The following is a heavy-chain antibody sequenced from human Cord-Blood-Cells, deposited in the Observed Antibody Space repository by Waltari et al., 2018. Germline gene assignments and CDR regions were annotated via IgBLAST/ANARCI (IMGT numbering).Heavy chain of an antibody. CDR3: AKDSGRGCLDY. CDR2: ISYDGSNK. CDR1: GFTFSSSG. Sequence: QVQLVQSGGGVVQPGRALRLSCAAHGFTFSSSGMHWVRQATGKGLEWVAVISYDGSNKYYADSVKGRFTISRDNSKNTLYLQMNSLRAEDTAVYYCAKDSGRGCLDYWGQGTLVTVSS. V-gene: IGHV3-30*18. J-gene: IGHJ4*02. D-gene: IGHD3-10*01.